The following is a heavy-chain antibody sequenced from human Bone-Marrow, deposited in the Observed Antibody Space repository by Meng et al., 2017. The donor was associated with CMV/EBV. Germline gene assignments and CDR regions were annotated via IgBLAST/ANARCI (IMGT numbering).Heavy chain of an antibody. CDR2: INHSGST. D-gene: IGHD2-2*01. CDR3: ARDLYQLLPNFDY. CDR1: GGSFSGYY. Sequence: SEPLSLTCAVYGGSFSGYYWSWIRQPPGKGLEWIGEINHSGSTNYNPSLKSRVTISVDTSKNQFSLKLSSVTAADTAVYYCARDLYQLLPNFDYWGQGTLVTVSS. V-gene: IGHV4-34*01. J-gene: IGHJ4*02.